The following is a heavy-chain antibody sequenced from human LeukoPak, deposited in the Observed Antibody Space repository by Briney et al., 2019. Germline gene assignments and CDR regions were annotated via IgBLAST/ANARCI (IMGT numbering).Heavy chain of an antibody. CDR2: ISWNSGSI. Sequence: PGGSLRLSCAASGFTFDDYAMHWVRQAPGKGLEWVSGISWNSGSIGYADFVKGRFTISRDNDKNSLYLQMNSLRAEDTALYYCAKDSGYIPNYYFDYWGQGTLVTVSS. V-gene: IGHV3-9*01. CDR1: GFTFDDYA. J-gene: IGHJ4*02. CDR3: AKDSGYIPNYYFDY. D-gene: IGHD5-12*01.